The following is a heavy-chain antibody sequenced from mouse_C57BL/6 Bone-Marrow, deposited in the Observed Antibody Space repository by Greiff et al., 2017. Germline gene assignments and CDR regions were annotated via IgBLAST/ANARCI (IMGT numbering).Heavy chain of an antibody. V-gene: IGHV1-74*01. Sequence: VQLQQPGAELVKPGASVKVSCKASGYTFTSYWMHWVKQRPGQGLEWIGRIHPSDGDTNYNQKFKGKATLTVDKSSSTAYMQLSSLTSEDSAVYYCARNCSSLYVDVGGKGTTVTVAS. CDR3: ARNCSSLYVDV. CDR2: IHPSDGDT. D-gene: IGHD2-12*01. J-gene: IGHJ1*03. CDR1: GYTFTSYW.